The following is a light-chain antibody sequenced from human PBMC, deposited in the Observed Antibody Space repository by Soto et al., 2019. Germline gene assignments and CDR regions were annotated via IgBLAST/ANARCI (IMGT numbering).Light chain of an antibody. V-gene: IGLV2-18*02. CDR3: SSYTSSNTVV. J-gene: IGLJ2*01. CDR2: EVT. CDR1: SSDVGSYNR. Sequence: QSVLTQPPSVSGSPGQSVTISCTGTSSDVGSYNRVSWYQQPPGTVPKLMIYEVTNRPSGVPDRFSGSKFGNTASLTISGLQAEDEADYYCSSYTSSNTVVFGGGTKLTAL.